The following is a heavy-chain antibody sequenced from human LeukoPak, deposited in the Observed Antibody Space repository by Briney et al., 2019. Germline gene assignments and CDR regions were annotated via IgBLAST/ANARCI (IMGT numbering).Heavy chain of an antibody. CDR1: GGSITHYY. CDR2: SYYSGST. Sequence: SETLSLTCTVSGGSITHYYWTWIRQPPGKTLEWIGYSYYSGSTKYNPSLKSRVTISVDTSNNQFSLNLRSVTAADTAVYSSGGDAFISGAKGQWSPSLQ. J-gene: IGHJ3*02. V-gene: IGHV4-59*01. CDR3: GGDAFIS. D-gene: IGHD6-25*01.